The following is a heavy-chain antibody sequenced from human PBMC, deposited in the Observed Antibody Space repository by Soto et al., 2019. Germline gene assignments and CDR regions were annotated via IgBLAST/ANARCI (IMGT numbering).Heavy chain of an antibody. CDR1: GGSLSGYY. CDR2: INHSGST. CDR3: ARAGRIAARPFNY. J-gene: IGHJ4*02. Sequence: PSETLSLTCAVYGGSLSGYYWSWIRQPPGKGLEWIGEINHSGSTNYNPSLKSRVTISVDTSKNQFSLKLSSVTAADTAVYYCARAGRIAARPFNYWGQGTLVTAPQ. D-gene: IGHD6-6*01. V-gene: IGHV4-34*01.